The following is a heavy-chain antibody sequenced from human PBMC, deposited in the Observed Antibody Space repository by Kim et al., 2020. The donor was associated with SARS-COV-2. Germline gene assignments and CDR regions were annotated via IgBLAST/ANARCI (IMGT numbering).Heavy chain of an antibody. CDR1: GYTFTSYD. CDR3: ARGQYYYDSSGYYQGFNWFDP. CDR2: MNPNSGNT. D-gene: IGHD3-22*01. Sequence: ASVKVSCKASGYTFTSYDINWVRQATGQGLEWMGWMNPNSGNTRYAQKFQGRVTMTRNTSISTAYMELSSLRSEDTAVYYCARGQYYYDSSGYYQGFNWFDPWGQGTLVTVSS. V-gene: IGHV1-8*01. J-gene: IGHJ5*02.